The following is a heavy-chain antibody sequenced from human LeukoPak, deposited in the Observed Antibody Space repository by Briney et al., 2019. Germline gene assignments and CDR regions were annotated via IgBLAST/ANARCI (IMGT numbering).Heavy chain of an antibody. Sequence: PGGSLRLSCAASGFTFDDYAMHWVRQAPGKGLEWVSGISWNSGSIGYADSVKGRFTISRDNAKNSLYLQMNSLRAEDTALYYCAKGYPHYYDSSGYCGYWGQGTLVTVSS. D-gene: IGHD3-22*01. CDR3: AKGYPHYYDSSGYCGY. CDR2: ISWNSGSI. V-gene: IGHV3-9*01. J-gene: IGHJ4*02. CDR1: GFTFDDYA.